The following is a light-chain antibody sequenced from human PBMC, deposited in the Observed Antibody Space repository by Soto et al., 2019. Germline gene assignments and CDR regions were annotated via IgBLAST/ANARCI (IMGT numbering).Light chain of an antibody. Sequence: SYELTQPPSVSVAPGKTARITCGGTNIGSKSVHWYQQKPGQAPVLVIYYNSDRPSGLPERFSGSNSGNTATLPISRVEAGDEADYYCQVWDSSSDHWVFGGGTKLTVL. CDR3: QVWDSSSDHWV. CDR1: NIGSKS. J-gene: IGLJ3*02. CDR2: YNS. V-gene: IGLV3-21*04.